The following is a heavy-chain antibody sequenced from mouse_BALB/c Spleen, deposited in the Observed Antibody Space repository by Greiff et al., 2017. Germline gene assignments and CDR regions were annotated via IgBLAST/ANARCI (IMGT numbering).Heavy chain of an antibody. Sequence: QVQLQQSGPGLVAPSQSLSITCTVSGFSLTSYGVHWVRQPPGKGLEWLGVIWAGGSTNYNSALMSRLSISKDNSKSQVFLKMNSLQTDDTAMYYCARENYGYDAPFAYWGQGTLVTVSA. CDR2: IWAGGST. CDR1: GFSLTSYG. D-gene: IGHD2-2*01. V-gene: IGHV2-9*02. J-gene: IGHJ3*01. CDR3: ARENYGYDAPFAY.